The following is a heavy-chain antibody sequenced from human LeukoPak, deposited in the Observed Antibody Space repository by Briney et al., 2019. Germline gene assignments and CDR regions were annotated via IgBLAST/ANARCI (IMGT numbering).Heavy chain of an antibody. D-gene: IGHD3-3*01. J-gene: IGHJ4*02. CDR1: GYSISSGYY. V-gene: IGHV4-38-2*01. CDR2: VYHSGST. Sequence: SESLSLTRAVSGYSISSGYYWGWIRQPPGKGLEWIGSVYHSGSTYYNPSLKSRVTISVDTSKNQFSLKLSSVTAADTAVYYCARTDFWSGYYRNFDYWGQGTLVTVSS. CDR3: ARTDFWSGYYRNFDY.